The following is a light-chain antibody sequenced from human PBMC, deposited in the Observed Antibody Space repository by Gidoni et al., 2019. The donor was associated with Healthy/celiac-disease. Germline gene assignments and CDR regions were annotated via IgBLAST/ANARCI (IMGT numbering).Light chain of an antibody. CDR1: QSISSY. CDR2: AAS. CDR3: QQGYSTPPLT. J-gene: IGKJ5*01. Sequence: DIQMTQSPSSLSASVGDRVTITCRASQSISSYLNWYQQKPGKAPKLLIYAASSLQSGVPSRFSGSGSGTDFTLTISSLQPEDFATYYCQQGYSTPPLTFXXXTRLEIK. V-gene: IGKV1-39*01.